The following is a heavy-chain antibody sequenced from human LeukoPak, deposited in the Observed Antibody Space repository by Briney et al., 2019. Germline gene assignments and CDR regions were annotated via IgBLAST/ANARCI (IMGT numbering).Heavy chain of an antibody. D-gene: IGHD1-26*01. V-gene: IGHV3-23*01. J-gene: IGHJ4*02. CDR2: IGGSGGST. CDR1: RFTFRGYG. CDR3: AIRVGASWDLWPYYFDY. Sequence: VGTLRLSCAASRFTFRGYGMSSVAGSPGHRLEWGSAIGGSGGSTYYADSVRGRFTISRDNSKNTLHLQLNSLRAEDTAVYYCAIRVGASWDLWPYYFDYWGQGTLVTVSS.